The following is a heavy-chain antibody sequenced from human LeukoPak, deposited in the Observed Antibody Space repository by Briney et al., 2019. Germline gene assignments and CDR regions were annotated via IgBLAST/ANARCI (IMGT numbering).Heavy chain of an antibody. CDR3: ARGYSSSWYVSYYYCYYGMDV. D-gene: IGHD6-13*01. CDR1: GVSFSGYY. V-gene: IGHV4-34*01. CDR2: INNSEST. Sequence: SETLSFTCAVYGVSFSGYYWSWLRQPPGQGLEWIGEINNSESTNYNPSLKSLVTISVDTSKNQFSLKLSSVTAADTAVYYCARGYSSSWYVSYYYCYYGMDVWGQGTTVTVSS. J-gene: IGHJ6*02.